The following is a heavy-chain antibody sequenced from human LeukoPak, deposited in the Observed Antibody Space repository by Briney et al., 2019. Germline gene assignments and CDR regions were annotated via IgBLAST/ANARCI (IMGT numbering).Heavy chain of an antibody. D-gene: IGHD6-19*01. J-gene: IGHJ4*02. CDR1: GFTFSDYS. Sequence: GGSLRLSCAASGFTFSDYSMNWVRQAPGKGLEWVSSISDSTSYIYYADSVKGRFTISRDNAKNSLHLQMNSLRAEDTAVYYCARDIKEQWLSDYWGQGTLVTVSS. CDR3: ARDIKEQWLSDY. CDR2: ISDSTSYI. V-gene: IGHV3-21*01.